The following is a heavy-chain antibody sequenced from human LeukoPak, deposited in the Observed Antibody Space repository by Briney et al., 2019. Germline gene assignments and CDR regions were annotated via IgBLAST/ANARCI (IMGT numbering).Heavy chain of an antibody. CDR2: ISSSSSYI. V-gene: IGHV3-21*01. CDR1: GFTFSSYS. D-gene: IGHD6-13*01. Sequence: PGGSLRLSCAARGFTFSSYSMNWVRQAPGKGLEWVSSISSSSSYIYYADSVKGRFTISRDNAKNSLYLQMNSLRAEDTAVYYCARDPVAADGFHYWVQGTLVTVSS. CDR3: ARDPVAADGFHY. J-gene: IGHJ4*02.